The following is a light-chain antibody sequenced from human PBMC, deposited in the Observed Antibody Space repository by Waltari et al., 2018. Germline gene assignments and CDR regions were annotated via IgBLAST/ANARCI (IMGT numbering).Light chain of an antibody. Sequence: DIVMTQSPDSLAVSLGERATINCKSSQSVLYSSNNKNYLAWYQQKPGQPPKLLIYWASTLESGVPDRFSGSGSVTDFTLTISSLQAEDVAVYYCQQYYSTPPRFGQGTKVEIK. CDR1: QSVLYSSNNKNY. J-gene: IGKJ1*01. CDR2: WAS. V-gene: IGKV4-1*01. CDR3: QQYYSTPPR.